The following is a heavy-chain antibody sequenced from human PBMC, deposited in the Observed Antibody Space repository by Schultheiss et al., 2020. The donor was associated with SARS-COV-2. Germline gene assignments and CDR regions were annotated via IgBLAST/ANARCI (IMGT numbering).Heavy chain of an antibody. Sequence: GGSLRLSCAASGFTFSSYAMSWVRQAPGKGLEWVSVIYSGGSTYYADSVKGRFTISRDNSNNTLYLQMNSLRAEDTAVYYCARVSVVPAAIYYYYYMDVWGKGTTVTVSS. D-gene: IGHD2-2*01. V-gene: IGHV3-23*03. CDR1: GFTFSSYA. J-gene: IGHJ6*03. CDR2: IYSGGST. CDR3: ARVSVVPAAIYYYYYMDV.